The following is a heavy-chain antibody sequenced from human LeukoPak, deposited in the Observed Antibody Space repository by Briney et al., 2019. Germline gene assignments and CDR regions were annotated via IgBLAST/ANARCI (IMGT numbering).Heavy chain of an antibody. CDR3: ARARGYSSSWTGYYFDY. Sequence: GGSLRLSCAASGFTFSSYAMHWVRQAPGKGLEYVSGISNNGGSTYYADSVKGRFTISRDNSKNTLYLQMGSLRAEDMAVYYCARARGYSSSWTGYYFDYWGQGTLVTVSS. CDR1: GFTFSSYA. CDR2: ISNNGGST. J-gene: IGHJ4*02. V-gene: IGHV3-64*02. D-gene: IGHD6-13*01.